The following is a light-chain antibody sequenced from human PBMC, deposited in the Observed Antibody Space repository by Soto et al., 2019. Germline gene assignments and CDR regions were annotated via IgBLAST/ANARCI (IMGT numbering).Light chain of an antibody. J-gene: IGLJ1*01. V-gene: IGLV2-14*01. CDR1: SSDVGGYNY. CDR2: EVS. CDR3: SSYTTTNTHV. Sequence: QSALTQPASVSGSPGQSITISCTGTSSDVGGYNYVSWYQHHPGKAPKLMIYEVSNRPSGVSNRFSGSKSGNTASLTISGLQAEDEADYYCSSYTTTNTHVFGTGTKLTV.